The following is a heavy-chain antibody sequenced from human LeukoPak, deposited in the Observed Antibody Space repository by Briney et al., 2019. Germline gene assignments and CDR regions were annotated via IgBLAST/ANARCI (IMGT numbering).Heavy chain of an antibody. CDR3: ARGYGDFRVEGRYFHS. V-gene: IGHV4-59*01. CDR2: VHYSGTA. J-gene: IGHJ4*02. D-gene: IGHD4-17*01. CDR1: DGSITNYD. Sequence: SETLSLTCTVSDGSITNYDWSWVRQPPGKGLEFIGHVHYSGTANYNPSLRSRVTISIDTSKKHFFLKLKSVTAADTAVYYCARGYGDFRVEGRYFHSWGQGTPVTVSS.